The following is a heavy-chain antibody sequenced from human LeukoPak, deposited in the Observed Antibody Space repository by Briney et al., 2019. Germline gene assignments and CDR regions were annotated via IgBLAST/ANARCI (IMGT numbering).Heavy chain of an antibody. CDR2: ISSSSSLI. CDR3: AKGSTSFQLYYFDY. Sequence: PGGSLRLSCAASGFTFSSYGMNWVRQAPGKGLEWISYISSSSSLIYYADSVKGRFTISRDNAKNSLYLQMNSLRDEDTAVYYCAKGSTSFQLYYFDYWGQGTLVTVSS. J-gene: IGHJ4*02. D-gene: IGHD3-16*02. CDR1: GFTFSSYG. V-gene: IGHV3-48*02.